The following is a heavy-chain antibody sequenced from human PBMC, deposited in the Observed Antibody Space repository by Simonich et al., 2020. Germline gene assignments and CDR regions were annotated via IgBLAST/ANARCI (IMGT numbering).Heavy chain of an antibody. D-gene: IGHD1-1*01. V-gene: IGHV4-34*01. CDR2: SNHSGDT. CDR1: GGSFSGYF. CDR3: ARGKGWKNAFDI. J-gene: IGHJ3*02. Sequence: QVQLQQWGAGLLKPSETLSLTCAVYGGSFSGYFWSWIRHPPGKGLEWIGESNHSGDTNNNPSLKSRVTISVDTSKNQFSLKLSSVTAADTAVYYCARGKGWKNAFDIWGQGTMVTVSS.